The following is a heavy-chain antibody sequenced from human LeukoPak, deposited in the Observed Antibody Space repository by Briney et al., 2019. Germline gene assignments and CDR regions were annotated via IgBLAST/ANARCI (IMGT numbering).Heavy chain of an antibody. Sequence: SETLSLTCSVSGGSISSSTNYWGWLRQPPGKGLEWIGSIYYSGNTYYNSSLKSRATISVDTSKNQFSLRLSSVTAADTAVYYCTRGKPETVFDSWGRGTLVTVSS. CDR3: TRGKPETVFDS. J-gene: IGHJ4*01. CDR1: GGSISSSTNY. CDR2: IYYSGNT. V-gene: IGHV4-39*01.